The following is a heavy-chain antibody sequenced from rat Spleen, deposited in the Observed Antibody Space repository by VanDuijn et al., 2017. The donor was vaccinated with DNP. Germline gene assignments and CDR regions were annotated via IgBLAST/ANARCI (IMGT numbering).Heavy chain of an antibody. CDR2: ISYSGST. Sequence: EVQLQESGSGLVKPSQSLSLTCSVTGYSITSNYWGWIRKFPGNKMEYIGHISYSGSTNYNPSLKSRISITRDTSKNHFFLQLNSATTEDTAIYYCARWTRYFDSWGQGVMVTVSS. CDR1: GYSITSNY. V-gene: IGHV3-1*01. J-gene: IGHJ2*01. CDR3: ARWTRYFDS. D-gene: IGHD1-7*01.